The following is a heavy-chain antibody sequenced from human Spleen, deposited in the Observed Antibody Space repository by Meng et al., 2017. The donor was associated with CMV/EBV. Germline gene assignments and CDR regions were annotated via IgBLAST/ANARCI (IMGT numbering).Heavy chain of an antibody. V-gene: IGHV3-7*01. D-gene: IGHD2-2*02. J-gene: IGHJ4*02. CDR1: GFPFSRDW. CDR3: ARVGRYCSDTSCYKMNY. CDR2: IKQDENER. Sequence: GESLKISCAASGFPFSRDWMSWVRQAPGKGLEWVANIKQDENERYYVDSVKGRSTISRDNAKDAVYLQMNSLSAKDTAVYYCARVGRYCSDTSCYKMNYWGQGTLVTVSS.